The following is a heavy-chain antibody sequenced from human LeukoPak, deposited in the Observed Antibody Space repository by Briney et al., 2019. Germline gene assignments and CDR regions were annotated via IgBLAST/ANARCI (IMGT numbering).Heavy chain of an antibody. Sequence: GGSLRLSCAASGFTFSSYGMHWVRQAPGKGLEWVAVISYDGSNKYYADSVKGRFTISRDNSKNTLYLQMNSLRDEDTAVYYCARDGDWDWGQATLVTVCS. CDR1: GFTFSSYG. V-gene: IGHV3-30*03. CDR3: ARDGDWD. CDR2: ISYDGSNK. D-gene: IGHD3/OR15-3a*01. J-gene: IGHJ4*02.